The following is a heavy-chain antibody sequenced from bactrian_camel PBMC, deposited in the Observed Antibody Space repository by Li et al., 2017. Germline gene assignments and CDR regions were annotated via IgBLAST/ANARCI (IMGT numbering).Heavy chain of an antibody. D-gene: IGHD1*01. CDR1: GFTFSSYG. Sequence: VQLVESGGGLVQPGGSLTLSCAASGFTFSSYGINWVRQAPGKGLEWVSALVSSSRTYYADSVKGRFTIFRDNTRNTLYLEMHDLKPEDTAMYYCAAGNGRFGPKGQGTQVTVS. J-gene: IGHJ4*01. V-gene: IGHV3S40*01. CDR2: LVSSSRT.